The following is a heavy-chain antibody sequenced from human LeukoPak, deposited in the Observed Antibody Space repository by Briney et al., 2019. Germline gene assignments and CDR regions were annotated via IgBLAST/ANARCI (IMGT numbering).Heavy chain of an antibody. CDR2: IIPIFGTA. D-gene: IGHD6-19*01. J-gene: IGHJ5*02. CDR3: ARPAVNSSGWYSTHWFDP. CDR1: GGTFSSYA. Sequence: SVKVSCKASGGTFSSYAISWVRQAPGQGLEWMGGIIPIFGTANYAQKFQGRVTITTDESTSTAYMELSSLRSEDTAVYYCARPAVNSSGWYSTHWFDPWGQGTLVTVSS. V-gene: IGHV1-69*05.